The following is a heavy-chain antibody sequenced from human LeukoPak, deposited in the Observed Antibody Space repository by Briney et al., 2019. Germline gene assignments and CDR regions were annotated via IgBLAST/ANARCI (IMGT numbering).Heavy chain of an antibody. D-gene: IGHD2-2*01. CDR1: GYTFTGYY. V-gene: IGHV1-2*02. CDR2: INPNSGGT. Sequence: ASVKVSCKASGYTFTGYYMNWVRQAPGQGLEWMGWINPNSGGTNYAQKFQGRVTMTRDTSISTAYMELSRLRSDDTAVYYCARSEYQLRRQDAFDIWGQGTMVTVSS. J-gene: IGHJ3*02. CDR3: ARSEYQLRRQDAFDI.